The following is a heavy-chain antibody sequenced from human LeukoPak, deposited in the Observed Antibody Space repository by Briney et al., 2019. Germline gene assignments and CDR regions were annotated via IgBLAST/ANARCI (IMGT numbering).Heavy chain of an antibody. CDR3: ARGSRYILTGYAFFVY. Sequence: ASVKVSCKASGYTFTSYGISWVRQAPGQGLEWMGRISAYNGNTNYAQKLQGRVTMTTDTSTSTAYMKLRSLRSDDTAVYYCARGSRYILTGYAFFVYWGQGTLVIVSS. CDR2: ISAYNGNT. D-gene: IGHD3-9*01. CDR1: GYTFTSYG. J-gene: IGHJ4*02. V-gene: IGHV1-18*01.